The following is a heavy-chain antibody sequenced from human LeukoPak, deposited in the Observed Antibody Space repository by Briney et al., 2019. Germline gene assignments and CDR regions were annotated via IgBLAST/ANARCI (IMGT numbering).Heavy chain of an antibody. CDR2: IRSNSDGGTI. J-gene: IGHJ5*02. D-gene: IGHD3-22*01. CDR1: GLTFSNAW. CDR3: ATDFYDST. Sequence: GGSLRLSCATSGLTFSNAWMNWVRQAPGKGLEWVGRIRSNSDGGTIDYAAPVKGRFTLSRDDSKTTLYLQMNSLQTEDTAVYYCATDFYDSTWGQGTLVTVSS. V-gene: IGHV3-15*07.